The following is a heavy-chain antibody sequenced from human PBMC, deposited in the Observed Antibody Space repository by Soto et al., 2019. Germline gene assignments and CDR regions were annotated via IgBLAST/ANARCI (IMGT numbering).Heavy chain of an antibody. CDR1: GYSISSGYY. V-gene: IGHV4-38-2*02. CDR3: ARDPPGGYCSGGSCNSGY. CDR2: IYHSGST. Sequence: TLSLTCAVSGYSISSGYYWGWIRQPPGKGLEWIGSIYHSGSTYYNPSLKSRVTISVDTSKNQFSLKLSSVTAADTAVYYCARDPPGGYCSGGSCNSGYWGQGTLVTVSS. D-gene: IGHD2-15*01. J-gene: IGHJ4*02.